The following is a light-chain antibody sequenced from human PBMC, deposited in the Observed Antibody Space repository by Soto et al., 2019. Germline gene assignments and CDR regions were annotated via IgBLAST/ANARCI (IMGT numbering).Light chain of an antibody. CDR2: TAG. J-gene: IGKJ2*01. CDR1: QRNTTY. V-gene: IGKV1-39*01. Sequence: IQMTQSPSSLSASVGDRVTITCRASQRNTTYLNWYQQKPGNAPKLLITTAGTLQRGVPSRFSGSGSGTDFTLTITSLQREDFATYFCQQTYSTPYTFGQGTKLEIK. CDR3: QQTYSTPYT.